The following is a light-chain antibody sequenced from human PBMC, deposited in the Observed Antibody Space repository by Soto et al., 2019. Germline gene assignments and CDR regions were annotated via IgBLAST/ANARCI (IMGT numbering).Light chain of an antibody. V-gene: IGKV3-15*01. J-gene: IGKJ1*01. CDR2: DAS. CDR1: QSVRSN. CDR3: QQYDNWPRT. Sequence: ERVMTQSPDTLSLSHGERATLSCGASQSVRSNVAWYQQKPGQPPRLLIYDASTRATGIPSRFSGSGSGTEFTLTISSLKSEDFAVYYCQQYDNWPRTFGQGTKVDI.